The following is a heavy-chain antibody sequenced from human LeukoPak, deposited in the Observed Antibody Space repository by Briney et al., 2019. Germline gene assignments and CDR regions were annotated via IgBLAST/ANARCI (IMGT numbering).Heavy chain of an antibody. D-gene: IGHD3-10*01. Sequence: PGGSLRLSCAASGFTFSSYRMNWVRQAPGKGVEWVSSISSSSSYIYYADSVKGRFTISRDNAKKSLYLQMNSLRAEERAVYYFARXRITMLPGGXDVWGQXXXVTV. CDR2: ISSSSSYI. J-gene: IGHJ6*02. V-gene: IGHV3-21*01. CDR1: GFTFSSYR. CDR3: ARXRITMLPGGXDV.